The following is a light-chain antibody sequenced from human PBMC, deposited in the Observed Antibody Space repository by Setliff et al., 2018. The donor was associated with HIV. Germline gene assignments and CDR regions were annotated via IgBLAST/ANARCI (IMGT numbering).Light chain of an antibody. CDR2: AAS. V-gene: IGKV1-39*01. J-gene: IGKJ2*01. Sequence: DIQMTQSPSSLSASVGDRVSITCRASQSIRSYLNWYQQKPGKAPKLLIYAASSLQSGVPSRFSGSGSGTDFTLTISSLQPEDFATYYCQQSYSTPLFTFGQGTKVDIK. CDR1: QSIRSY. CDR3: QQSYSTPLFT.